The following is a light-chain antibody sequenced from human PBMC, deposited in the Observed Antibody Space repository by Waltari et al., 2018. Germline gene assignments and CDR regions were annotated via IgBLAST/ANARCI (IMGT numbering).Light chain of an antibody. V-gene: IGKV3-11*01. J-gene: IGKJ2*01. CDR3: HQRGDWPYT. CDR2: HVS. CDR1: QSVSSY. Sequence: EVVMTQSPATLSLSPGERATLSCRASQSVSSYLGWYQQKPGQAPRLLIYHVSNRATGIPARFSGSGSGTDFTLTISSLEPEDFAVYYCHQRGDWPYTFGQGTKLEIK.